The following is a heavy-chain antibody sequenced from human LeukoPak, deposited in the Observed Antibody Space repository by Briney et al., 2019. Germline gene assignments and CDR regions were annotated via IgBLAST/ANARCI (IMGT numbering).Heavy chain of an antibody. Sequence: GVSLQISCQGSGYSFTSYWIGWARPMTGKGLEWMGIIYPGDSDTRYSPSFQGQVTISADKSISTAHLQWSSLKASDTAMYYCARSGYSSSWTYYYYYYMDVWGKGTTVTVSS. J-gene: IGHJ6*03. V-gene: IGHV5-51*01. CDR1: GYSFTSYW. CDR3: ARSGYSSSWTYYYYYYMDV. CDR2: IYPGDSDT. D-gene: IGHD6-13*01.